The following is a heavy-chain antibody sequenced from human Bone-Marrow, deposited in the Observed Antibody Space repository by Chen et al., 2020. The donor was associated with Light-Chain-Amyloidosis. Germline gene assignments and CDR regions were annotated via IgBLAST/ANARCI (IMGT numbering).Heavy chain of an antibody. CDR1: GFTFHDYA. CDR3: AKDKGVDHFDY. CDR2: ISWNSGNI. V-gene: IGHV3-9*01. D-gene: IGHD2-15*01. J-gene: IGHJ4*02. Sequence: EVQLVESGGGLVQPGRSLRLSCADSGFTFHDYAMHWVRQAPGKGLEWVSGISWNSGNIVYADSVKGRFTISRDNAKNSLYLQMNSLRAEDTAFYYCAKDKGVDHFDYWGQGTLVTVSS.